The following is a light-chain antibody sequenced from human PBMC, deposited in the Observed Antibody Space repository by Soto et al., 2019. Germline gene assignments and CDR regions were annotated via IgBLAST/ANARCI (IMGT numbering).Light chain of an antibody. CDR1: QSVSSN. CDR2: GTS. Sequence: EIMLAASPFSLSVSPGEGDTLSCRASQSVSSNLAWYQQKPGQAPSLLIYGTSSRATGIPDRFSGSGTRTHFTLTISSLEPEDFAVYYCQQYGNSPITFGQGTRLEIK. J-gene: IGKJ5*01. CDR3: QQYGNSPIT. V-gene: IGKV3-20*01.